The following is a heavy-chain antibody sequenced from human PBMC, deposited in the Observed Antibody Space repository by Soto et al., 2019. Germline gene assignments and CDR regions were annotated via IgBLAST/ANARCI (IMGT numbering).Heavy chain of an antibody. D-gene: IGHD3-10*01. CDR1: GGTFSSYA. J-gene: IGHJ6*02. Sequence: SVKVSCKASGGTFSSYAISWVRQAPGQGLEWMGGIIPIFGTANYAQKFQGRVTITADESTSTAYMELSSLRSEDTAVYYCARALRLGGFGDLSHMDVWGQGTTVTVSS. V-gene: IGHV1-69*13. CDR2: IIPIFGTA. CDR3: ARALRLGGFGDLSHMDV.